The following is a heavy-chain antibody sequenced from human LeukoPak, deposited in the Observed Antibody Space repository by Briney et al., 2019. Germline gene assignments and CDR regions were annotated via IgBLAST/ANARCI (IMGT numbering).Heavy chain of an antibody. Sequence: SETLSLTCTVSGGSISSYYWSWIRQPPGKGLEWIGYIYYSGSTNCNPSLKSRVTISVDTSKNQFSLKLSSVTAADTAVYYCARGRSGSYYGYFDYWGQGTLVTVSS. J-gene: IGHJ4*02. D-gene: IGHD1-26*01. CDR3: ARGRSGSYYGYFDY. CDR1: GGSISSYY. CDR2: IYYSGST. V-gene: IGHV4-59*01.